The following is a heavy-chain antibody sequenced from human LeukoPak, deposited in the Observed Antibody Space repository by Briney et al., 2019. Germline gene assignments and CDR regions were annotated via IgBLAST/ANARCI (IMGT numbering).Heavy chain of an antibody. V-gene: IGHV4-59*01. CDR2: IYYSGST. D-gene: IGHD6-19*01. J-gene: IGHJ6*03. CDR3: ARAVAGHNYYYYYYMDV. CDR1: GGSISSYY. Sequence: SETLSLTCTVSGGSISSYYWSWIRQPPGKGLEWIGYIYYSGSTNYNPSLKSRVTISVDTSKNQLSLKLSSVTAADTAVYYCARAVAGHNYYYYYYMDVWGKGTTVTVSS.